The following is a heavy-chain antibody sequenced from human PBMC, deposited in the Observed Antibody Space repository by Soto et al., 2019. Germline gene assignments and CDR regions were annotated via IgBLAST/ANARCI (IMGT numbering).Heavy chain of an antibody. J-gene: IGHJ6*02. CDR2: ISHDGSNK. D-gene: IGHD5-18*01. V-gene: IGHV3-30-3*01. CDR1: GFTFTAYG. Sequence: QEQLVESGGGVVQPGRSLRLSCAASGFTFTAYGMHWVRQAPGKGLEWVAVISHDGSNKYYADSVKGRFTLSRDNAKCMLCLQMSSLRADDTAVYYCARALGYKYGDRDHYYGMDVWGQGTTVTVSS. CDR3: ARALGYKYGDRDHYYGMDV.